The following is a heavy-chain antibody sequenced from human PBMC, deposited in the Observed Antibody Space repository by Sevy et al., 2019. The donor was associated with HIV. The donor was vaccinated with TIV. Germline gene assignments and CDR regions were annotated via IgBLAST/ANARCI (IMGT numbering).Heavy chain of an antibody. CDR1: GFTFISYA. D-gene: IGHD3-22*01. J-gene: IGHJ3*02. V-gene: IGHV3-23*01. CDR3: AGGRYDSSGSFDAFDI. Sequence: GGSLRLSCKPSGFTFISYAMNWVRQAPGKGLEWVSTIYGSSGATYYGDSVKGRLTISRDNSKNTPYLQMNSLRTEDTAVYYCAGGRYDSSGSFDAFDIWGQGTMVTVSS. CDR2: IYGSSGAT.